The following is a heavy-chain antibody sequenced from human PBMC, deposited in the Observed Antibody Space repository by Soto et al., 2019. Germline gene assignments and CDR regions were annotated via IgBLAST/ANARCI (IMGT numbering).Heavy chain of an antibody. CDR2: ISSSGSTI. J-gene: IGHJ4*02. CDR3: ARMAPPIDY. V-gene: IGHV3-48*04. Sequence: EVQLVESGGGLVQPGGSLRLSCAASAFTFSNYNMNWVRQAPGKGLEWVSYISSSGSTIYYADAVKGRFTISRDNAKNSLYLQMNSLRAEDTAVYYCARMAPPIDYWGQGTLVTVSS. D-gene: IGHD5-12*01. CDR1: AFTFSNYN.